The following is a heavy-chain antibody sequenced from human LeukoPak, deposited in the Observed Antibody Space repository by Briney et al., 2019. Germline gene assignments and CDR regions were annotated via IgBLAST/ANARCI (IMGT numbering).Heavy chain of an antibody. CDR1: GYTFTGYY. CDR3: AREGSGYPY. CDR2: INPNSGGA. J-gene: IGHJ4*02. D-gene: IGHD5-12*01. V-gene: IGHV1-2*02. Sequence: ASVKVSCKAAGYTFTGYYMHWVRQAPGQGLEWMGWINPNSGGANYAQKFQGRVTMTRDTSISTAYMEVSRLTSDDTAVFYCAREGSGYPYWGQGTLVTVSS.